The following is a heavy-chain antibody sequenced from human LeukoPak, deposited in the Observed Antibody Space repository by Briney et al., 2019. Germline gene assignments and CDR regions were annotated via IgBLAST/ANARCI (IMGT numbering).Heavy chain of an antibody. D-gene: IGHD3-10*01. V-gene: IGHV4-39*07. Sequence: SETLSLTCTVSGGSISSSSYYWGWIRQPPGKGLEWIGSIYYSGSTYYNPSLKSRVTISVDTSKNQFSLKLSSVTAADTAVYYCVVRGVIILDSGDYYYYYMDVWGKGTTVTVSS. J-gene: IGHJ6*03. CDR3: VVRGVIILDSGDYYYYYMDV. CDR2: IYYSGST. CDR1: GGSISSSSYY.